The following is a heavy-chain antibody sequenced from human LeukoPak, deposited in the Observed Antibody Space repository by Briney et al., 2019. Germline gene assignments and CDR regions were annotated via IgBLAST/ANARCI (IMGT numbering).Heavy chain of an antibody. CDR3: AREKPELDY. CDR1: GFTFSSYE. V-gene: IGHV3-48*03. Sequence: GSLRLSCAASGFTFSSYEMNWVRQAPGKGPEWVSYISSSGSTIYYADSVKGRFTISRDNAKNSLYLQMKSLRVEDTAVYYCAREKPELDYWGQGTLVTVSS. J-gene: IGHJ4*02. CDR2: ISSSGSTI.